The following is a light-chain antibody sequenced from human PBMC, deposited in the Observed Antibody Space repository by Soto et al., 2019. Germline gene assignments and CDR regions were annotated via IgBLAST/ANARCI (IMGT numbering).Light chain of an antibody. J-gene: IGLJ1*01. CDR3: SSYGSTRARYV. CDR2: EVR. Sequence: QSVLAQPASVSGSPGQSITISCTGTSSDVGAYNYVSWYQQHPGKAPKLKSYEVRGRPSGVSNRFSGSKSGNPASLTISGLQAEDEGDYFCSSYGSTRARYVFGTGTKVTVL. CDR1: SSDVGAYNY. V-gene: IGLV2-14*01.